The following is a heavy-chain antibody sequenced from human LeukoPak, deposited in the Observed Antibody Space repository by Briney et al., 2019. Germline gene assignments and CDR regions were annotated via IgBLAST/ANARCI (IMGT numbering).Heavy chain of an antibody. CDR2: ISPSGGST. CDR3: ARDPELYYYDSSGYSGGAYYFDY. Sequence: ASVKVSCKAFGYTFTSNYMHWVRQAPGQGPEWMGVISPSGGSTTYAQKFQGRVTLTRDMSTSTAYMELRSLRSDDTAVYYCARDPELYYYDSSGYSGGAYYFDYWGQGTLVTVSS. V-gene: IGHV1-46*01. J-gene: IGHJ4*02. D-gene: IGHD3-22*01. CDR1: GYTFTSNY.